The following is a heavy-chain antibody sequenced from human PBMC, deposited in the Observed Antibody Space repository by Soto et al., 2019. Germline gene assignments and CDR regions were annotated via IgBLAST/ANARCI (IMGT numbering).Heavy chain of an antibody. V-gene: IGHV1-3*01. D-gene: IGHD6-19*01. CDR3: ARDPHSSGWQTYGMDV. CDR2: INAGNGNT. CDR1: GYTFTSYA. J-gene: IGHJ6*02. Sequence: ASVKVSCKSSGYTFTSYAMHWVRQTPGQRLEWMGWINAGNGNTKYSQKFQGRVTITRDTSASTAYMELSSLRSEDTAVYYCARDPHSSGWQTYGMDVWGQGTTVTVSS.